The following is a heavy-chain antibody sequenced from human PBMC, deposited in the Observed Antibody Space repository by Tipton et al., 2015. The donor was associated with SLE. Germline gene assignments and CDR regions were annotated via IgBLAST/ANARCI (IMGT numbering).Heavy chain of an antibody. V-gene: IGHV1-3*01. J-gene: IGHJ4*02. CDR2: INAGNGNT. CDR1: GYTFTSYA. Sequence: QVQLVQSGPEVKKPGASVKVSCKASGYTFTSYAMHWVRQAPGQRLEWMGWINAGNGNTKYSQKFQGRVTITRDTSASTAYMELSSLRSEDTAVYYCARGAPVATAYFDYWGQGTLVTVSS. D-gene: IGHD5-12*01. CDR3: ARGAPVATAYFDY.